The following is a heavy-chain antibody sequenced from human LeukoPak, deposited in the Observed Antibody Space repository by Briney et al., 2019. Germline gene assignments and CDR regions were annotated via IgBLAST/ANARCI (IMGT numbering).Heavy chain of an antibody. J-gene: IGHJ4*02. V-gene: IGHV1-2*02. D-gene: IGHD1-26*01. CDR1: EYTFTAYY. CDR2: IDPNSGGT. CDR3: ARPAHSGSYYPLFDY. Sequence: ASVKVSCRASEYTFTAYYMHWVRQAPGQGLEWMGWIDPNSGGTKYAPKFQGRVTMTRDASISTAYMELSSLRSDDTAVYYCARPAHSGSYYPLFDYWGQGTLVTVSS.